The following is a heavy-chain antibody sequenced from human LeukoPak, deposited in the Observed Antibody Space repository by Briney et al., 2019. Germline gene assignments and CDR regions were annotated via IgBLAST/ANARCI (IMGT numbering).Heavy chain of an antibody. J-gene: IGHJ4*02. D-gene: IGHD2-21*02. V-gene: IGHV4-34*01. Sequence: SETLSLTCAVYGGSFSGYYWSWIRQPPGKGLEWIGEINHSGSTNYNPSLKSRVTISVDTSKNQFSLKLSSVTAADTAVYYCARDLPAPDCGGDCYLPSYFDYWGQGTLVTVSS. CDR2: INHSGST. CDR3: ARDLPAPDCGGDCYLPSYFDY. CDR1: GGSFSGYY.